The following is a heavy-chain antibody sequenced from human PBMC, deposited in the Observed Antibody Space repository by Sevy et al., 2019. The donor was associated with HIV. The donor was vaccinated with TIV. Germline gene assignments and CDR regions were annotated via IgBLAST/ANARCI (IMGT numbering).Heavy chain of an antibody. D-gene: IGHD3-22*01. CDR3: AKDRFDGSGYYPEGAFDI. CDR2: ISGSGFST. Sequence: GGSLRLSCTASGFTFSSYDMNWVRQAPGKGLEWFSAISGSGFSTYYADSVKGRFTFSRDNSKNTLYLQMNSLRAEDTAVYYCAKDRFDGSGYYPEGAFDIWGQGTMVTVSS. J-gene: IGHJ3*02. CDR1: GFTFSSYD. V-gene: IGHV3-23*01.